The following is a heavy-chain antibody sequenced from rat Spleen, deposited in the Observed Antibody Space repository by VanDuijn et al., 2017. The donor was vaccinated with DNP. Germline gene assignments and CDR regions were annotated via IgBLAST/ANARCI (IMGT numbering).Heavy chain of an antibody. V-gene: IGHV5-46*01. CDR1: GFTFSTFP. CDR3: TRHGEVHLRYAMDA. J-gene: IGHJ4*01. D-gene: IGHD1-5*01. CDR2: INTDGGST. Sequence: EVQLVESGGGLVQPGRSMTLSCAASGFTFSTFPMAWVRQAPGKGLEWVASINTDGGSTYYPDSVKGRFTISRDNAENTVHLQMNSLRSEETATYYCTRHGEVHLRYAMDAWGQGTSVTVSS.